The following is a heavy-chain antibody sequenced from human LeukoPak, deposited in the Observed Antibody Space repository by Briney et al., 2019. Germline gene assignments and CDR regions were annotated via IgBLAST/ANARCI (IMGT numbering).Heavy chain of an antibody. CDR3: AREKGITMVRGVTELPDY. D-gene: IGHD3-10*01. J-gene: IGHJ4*02. CDR2: INPNSGGT. Sequence: ASVKVSCKASGYTFTGYYMHWVRQAPGQGLEWMGWINPNSGGTNYAQKFQGRVTMTRDTSISTAYMELSRLRSDDTAAYYCAREKGITMVRGVTELPDYWGQGTLVTVSS. V-gene: IGHV1-2*02. CDR1: GYTFTGYY.